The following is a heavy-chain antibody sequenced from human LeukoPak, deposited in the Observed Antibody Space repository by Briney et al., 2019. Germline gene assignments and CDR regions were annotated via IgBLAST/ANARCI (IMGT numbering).Heavy chain of an antibody. J-gene: IGHJ6*02. CDR3: ARGYCSSTSCYDYYYGMDV. Sequence: SQTLSLTCAISGDSVSSNSAAWSWIRQSPSRGLEWLGRTYYRSKWYNDYAVSMKSRITINPDTSKNQFSLQLNSVTPEDTAVYYCARGYCSSTSCYDYYYGMDVWGQGTTVTVSS. V-gene: IGHV6-1*01. CDR2: TYYRSKWYN. CDR1: GDSVSSNSAA. D-gene: IGHD2-2*01.